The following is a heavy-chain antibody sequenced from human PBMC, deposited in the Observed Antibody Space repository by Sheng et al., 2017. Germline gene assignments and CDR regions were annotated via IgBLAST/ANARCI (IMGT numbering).Heavy chain of an antibody. D-gene: IGHD3-10*01. Sequence: QVELVESGGGEVQPGRSLRLSCTASGFTFRTYGMHWVRQAPGKGLEWLAVIWNDGSDEKYAESVKGRLTISRDNSKNTVYLQMNSLRVEDTAVYFCARDRRFGNMKKGFFDLWGRGALVTVSS. J-gene: IGHJ2*01. V-gene: IGHV3-33*01. CDR2: IWNDGSDE. CDR1: GFTFRTYG. CDR3: ARDRRFGNMKKGFFDL.